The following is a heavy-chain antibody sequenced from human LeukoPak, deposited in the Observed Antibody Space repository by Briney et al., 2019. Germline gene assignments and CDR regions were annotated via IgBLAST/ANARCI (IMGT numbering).Heavy chain of an antibody. Sequence: PSETLSLTCTVSGGSISSYYWSWIRQPPGKGLEWIGYIYYSGSTNYNPSLKSRVTISVDTSKNQFSLKLSSVTAADTAVYYCARFWAPQRGITGTYYFDYWGQGTLVTVSS. CDR3: ARFWAPQRGITGTYYFDY. CDR1: GGSISSYY. D-gene: IGHD1-20*01. V-gene: IGHV4-59*01. CDR2: IYYSGST. J-gene: IGHJ4*02.